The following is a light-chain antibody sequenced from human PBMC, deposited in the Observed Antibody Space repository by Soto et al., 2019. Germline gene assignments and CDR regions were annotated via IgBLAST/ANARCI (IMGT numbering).Light chain of an antibody. CDR3: QQRGTLPPT. Sequence: IVLTQSPATLSLSPGESVTLSCTTNQSVDTYFAWYQQKRGLPPRLLIYDASNRAIGIPARFSGRGSETNFSLTITSLEPEDVAVYYCQQRGTLPPTFGRGTRLEI. CDR2: DAS. V-gene: IGKV3-11*01. CDR1: QSVDTY. J-gene: IGKJ5*01.